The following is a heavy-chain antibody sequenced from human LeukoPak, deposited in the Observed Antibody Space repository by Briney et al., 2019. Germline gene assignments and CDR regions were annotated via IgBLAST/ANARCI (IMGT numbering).Heavy chain of an antibody. D-gene: IGHD3-22*01. CDR2: ISYDGNNK. V-gene: IGHV3-30-3*01. J-gene: IGHJ4*02. Sequence: PGGSLRLSCAASGFTFSSYAMHWVRQAPGKGLEWVAVISYDGNNKYYGDSVKGRFTISRDNSKNTLYLQMNSLRAEDTGVYYCARGRYYDSSGSTFDYWGQGTLVTVSS. CDR3: ARGRYYDSSGSTFDY. CDR1: GFTFSSYA.